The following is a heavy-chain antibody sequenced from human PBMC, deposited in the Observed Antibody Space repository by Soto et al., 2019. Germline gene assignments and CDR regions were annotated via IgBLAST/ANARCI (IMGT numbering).Heavy chain of an antibody. Sequence: LRLSCAASGFTVSSNYMSWVRQAPGKGLEWVSVLYSGGNTYYADSVKGRFTISRDNSKNTLYLQMNSLRAEDTAVYHCARDSIAARPGLVFDYWGQGTLVTVSS. J-gene: IGHJ4*02. V-gene: IGHV3-53*01. D-gene: IGHD6-6*01. CDR2: LYSGGNT. CDR3: ARDSIAARPGLVFDY. CDR1: GFTVSSNY.